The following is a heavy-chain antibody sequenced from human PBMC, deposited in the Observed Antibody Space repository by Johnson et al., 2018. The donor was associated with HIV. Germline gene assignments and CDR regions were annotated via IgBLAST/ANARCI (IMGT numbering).Heavy chain of an antibody. J-gene: IGHJ3*02. V-gene: IGHV3-15*01. CDR2: IKSKIDGGTT. CDR3: TAPIVGAIDAFDI. CDR1: GFTFSNAW. D-gene: IGHD1-26*01. Sequence: VQLVESGGGLVKPGGSLRLSCAASGFTFSNAWMTWVRQAPGKGLEWVGRIKSKIDGGTTDYAAPVKGGFSISRDDAKNTLYLQMNSLETEDTAVYDCTAPIVGAIDAFDIWGQGTRVSVSS.